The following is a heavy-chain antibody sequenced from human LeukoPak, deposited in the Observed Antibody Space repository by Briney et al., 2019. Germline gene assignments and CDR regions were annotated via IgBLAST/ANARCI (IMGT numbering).Heavy chain of an antibody. CDR2: ISYNGSP. D-gene: IGHD2-15*01. J-gene: IGHJ4*02. V-gene: IGHV4-59*08. CDR3: ARFRGTSSWHQEVFDY. Sequence: SETLSLTCTVSGGSINSYNWNWIRQPPGKGLEWIGYISYNGSPDYNPSFKSRVTMSVDTSQGQFSLRLSSVTAADTAVYYCARFRGTSSWHQEVFDYWGQGAPVTVPS. CDR1: GGSINSYN.